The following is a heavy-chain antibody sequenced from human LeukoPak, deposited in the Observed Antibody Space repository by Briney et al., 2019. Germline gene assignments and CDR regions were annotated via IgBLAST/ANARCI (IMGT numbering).Heavy chain of an antibody. Sequence: ASVKVSCKASGYTFTSYYMHWVRQAPGQGLEWMGIINPSGGSTSCAQKFQGRVTMTRDTSTSTVYMGLSSLRSEDTAVYYCARVPLDYYGMDVWGKGTTVTVSS. CDR1: GYTFTSYY. V-gene: IGHV1-46*01. J-gene: IGHJ6*04. CDR3: ARVPLDYYGMDV. CDR2: INPSGGST.